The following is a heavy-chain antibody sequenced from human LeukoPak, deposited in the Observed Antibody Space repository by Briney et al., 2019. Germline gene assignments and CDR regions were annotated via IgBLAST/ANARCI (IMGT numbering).Heavy chain of an antibody. CDR1: GGSISSGGYY. CDR3: ARTARNYGSGNDY. J-gene: IGHJ4*02. D-gene: IGHD3-10*01. V-gene: IGHV4-31*03. CDR2: IYYSGST. Sequence: PSETLSLTCTVSGGSISSGGYYWSWIRQHPGKSLEWIGYIYYSGSTYYNPSLKSRVTISVDTSKNQFSLKLSSVTAADTAVYYCARTARNYGSGNDYWGQGTLVTVSS.